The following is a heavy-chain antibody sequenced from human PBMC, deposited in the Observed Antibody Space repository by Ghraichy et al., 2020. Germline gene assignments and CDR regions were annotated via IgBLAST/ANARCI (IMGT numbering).Heavy chain of an antibody. D-gene: IGHD5-24*01. CDR1: GGSVSSGSYN. CDR2: IYYSGST. Sequence: SETLSLTCTVSGGSVSSGSYNWSWIRQPPGKGLEWIGYIYYSGSTNYNLSLKSRVTLSVDTSKNQFSLKLSTVTAAATAVYYCASEEGDGYNVVIDYWGQETLVTVSS. J-gene: IGHJ4*02. CDR3: ASEEGDGYNVVIDY. V-gene: IGHV4-61*01.